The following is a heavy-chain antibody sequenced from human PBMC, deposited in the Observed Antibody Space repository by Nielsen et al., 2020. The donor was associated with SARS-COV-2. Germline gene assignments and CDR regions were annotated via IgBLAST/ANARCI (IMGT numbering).Heavy chain of an antibody. Sequence: GGSLRLSCAASGFTFSSYAMSWVRQAPGKGLEWVSAISGSGGSTYYADSVKGRFTISRDNSKNTLYLQMNSLRAEDTAVYYCARDRGSSWSLPYYYYYGMDVWGQGTTVTVSS. CDR1: GFTFSSYA. V-gene: IGHV3-23*01. D-gene: IGHD6-13*01. CDR2: ISGSGGST. J-gene: IGHJ6*02. CDR3: ARDRGSSWSLPYYYYYGMDV.